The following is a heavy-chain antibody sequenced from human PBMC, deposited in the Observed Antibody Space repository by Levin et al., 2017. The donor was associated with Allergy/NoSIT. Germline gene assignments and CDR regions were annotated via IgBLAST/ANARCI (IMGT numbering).Heavy chain of an antibody. CDR3: ARIQGSPKKWEVLGDAFDV. Sequence: HGESLKISCAASGFSFSSYGMHWVRQAPGKGLEWVAFIWHDGSRKYYVDSVKGRFTISRDNSKNTVFLQMNNLGAEDTAVYHCARIQGSPKKWEVLGDAFDVWGQGTMVTVSS. CDR2: IWHDGSRK. CDR1: GFSFSSYG. D-gene: IGHD1-26*01. J-gene: IGHJ3*01. V-gene: IGHV3-33*01.